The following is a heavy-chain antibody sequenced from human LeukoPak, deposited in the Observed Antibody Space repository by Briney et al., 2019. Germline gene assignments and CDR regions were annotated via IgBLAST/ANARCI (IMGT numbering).Heavy chain of an antibody. CDR3: AREYNYELVV. Sequence: GGPLRFSSAASGFTFSRHWMYWVRPAPGKVLVWVSRIKGDQSTTNYADAEKGRFTISSDNAKNSVYLQMNSLRAEDTAVYYCAREYNYELVVWGKGATVTVSS. V-gene: IGHV3-74*01. CDR1: GFTFSRHW. J-gene: IGHJ6*04. CDR2: IKGDQSTT.